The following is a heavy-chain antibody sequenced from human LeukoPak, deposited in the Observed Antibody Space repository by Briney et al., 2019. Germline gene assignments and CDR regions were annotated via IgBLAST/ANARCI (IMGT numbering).Heavy chain of an antibody. V-gene: IGHV1-2*02. D-gene: IGHD3-10*01. CDR3: ARALWFGEFGFDP. CDR1: GYTFTGYY. CDR2: INPNSGGT. J-gene: IGHJ5*02. Sequence: ASVKVSCKASGYTFTGYYMHWVQQAPGQGLEWMGWINPNSGGTNYAQKFQGRVTMTRDTSISTAYMELSRLRSDDTAVYYCARALWFGEFGFDPWGQGTLVTVSS.